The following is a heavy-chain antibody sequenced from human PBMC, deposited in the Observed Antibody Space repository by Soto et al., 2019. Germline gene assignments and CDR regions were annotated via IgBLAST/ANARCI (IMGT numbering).Heavy chain of an antibody. CDR1: GFTFHNYW. J-gene: IGHJ4*02. Sequence: SLRLSCAAFGFTFHNYWMGWVRQTPDKGLEWVANIKPDGSDKYYVDSVKGRFTISRDNAKNSLYLEMNSLRAEDTAVYYCARENYFDYWGQGTLVTVSS. CDR3: ARENYFDY. CDR2: IKPDGSDK. V-gene: IGHV3-7*01.